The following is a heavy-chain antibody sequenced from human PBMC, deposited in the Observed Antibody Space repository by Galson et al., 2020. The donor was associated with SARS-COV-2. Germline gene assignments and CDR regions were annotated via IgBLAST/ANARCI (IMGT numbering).Heavy chain of an antibody. Sequence: SETLSLTCTFTGSSFHGFYWTWIRQAPGTGLEWIAEFKPSGDDDDYNASLKSRVTISVDTSKSQLTLKLASVTAADTAIYYCARGQPLGSGWYLDSWGQGARVTVSS. CDR2: FKPSGDD. J-gene: IGHJ4*02. CDR3: ARGQPLGSGWYLDS. D-gene: IGHD6-13*01. CDR1: GSSFHGFY. V-gene: IGHV4-34*01.